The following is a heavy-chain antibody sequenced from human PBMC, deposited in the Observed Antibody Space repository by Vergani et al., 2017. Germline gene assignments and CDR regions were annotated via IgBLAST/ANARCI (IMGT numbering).Heavy chain of an antibody. CDR1: GGSISGYF. Sequence: QVQLQDSGPGLVKPSETLSLTCTVSGGSISGYFWNWIRQPPGKGLEWIGYIHYSGSSNYNPSLTSRVTISVDTSKHHFSLKLSSVTPADTAEYYCARPNPKLYNDGWGGDDASDIWGQGTMVTVS. V-gene: IGHV4-59*01. CDR3: ARPNPKLYNDGWGGDDASDI. CDR2: IHYSGSS. D-gene: IGHD5-24*01. J-gene: IGHJ3*02.